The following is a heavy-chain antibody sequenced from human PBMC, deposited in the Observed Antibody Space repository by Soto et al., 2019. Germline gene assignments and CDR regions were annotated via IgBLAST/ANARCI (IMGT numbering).Heavy chain of an antibody. V-gene: IGHV3-48*01. Sequence: PGGSLRLSCAASGFTFSSYSMNWVRQAPGKGLEWVSYISSSSSTIYYADSVKGRFTISRDNAKNSLYLQMNSLRAEDTAVYYCARERGYEDCSSTSCYVGSYYYYYYMDVWGKGTTVTVSS. D-gene: IGHD2-2*01. CDR2: ISSSSSTI. CDR1: GFTFSSYS. CDR3: ARERGYEDCSSTSCYVGSYYYYYYMDV. J-gene: IGHJ6*03.